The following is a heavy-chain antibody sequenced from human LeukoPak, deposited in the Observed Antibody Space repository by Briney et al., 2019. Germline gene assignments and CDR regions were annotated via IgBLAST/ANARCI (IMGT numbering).Heavy chain of an antibody. Sequence: SETLSLTCAVYGGSFSGYYWSWIRQPPGKGLEWIGYIYYSGSTYYNPSLKSRVTISVDTSKNQFSLKLSSVTAADTAVYYCAKAANPDAFDIWGQGTMVTVSS. J-gene: IGHJ3*02. CDR3: AKAANPDAFDI. V-gene: IGHV4-30-4*08. D-gene: IGHD2-15*01. CDR1: GGSFSGYY. CDR2: IYYSGST.